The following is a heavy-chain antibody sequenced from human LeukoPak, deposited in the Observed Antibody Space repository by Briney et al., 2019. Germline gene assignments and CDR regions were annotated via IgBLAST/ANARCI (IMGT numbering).Heavy chain of an antibody. J-gene: IGHJ4*02. CDR2: FTGRPGRT. V-gene: IGHV3-23*01. D-gene: IGHD2-2*01. Sequence: PGGSLSVSCETSGFTFTNYAMRRGRQAPGNGLESVSAFTGRPGRTYYADSVRGRFTISRDTSKNTLFLQMSSLRVEDTAIYFCAKDHLLCTSTSCYIDYFDSWGQGTLVTVSS. CDR3: AKDHLLCTSTSCYIDYFDS. CDR1: GFTFTNYA.